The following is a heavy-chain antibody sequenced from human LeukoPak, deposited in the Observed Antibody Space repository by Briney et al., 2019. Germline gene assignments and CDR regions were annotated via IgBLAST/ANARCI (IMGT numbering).Heavy chain of an antibody. CDR3: AADYYDSSGYYY. V-gene: IGHV1-2*02. CDR2: INPNSGGT. Sequence: ASVKVSCKASGYTFTDYYMYWVRQAPGQGLEWMGWINPNSGGTNYAQKFQGRVTMTRDTSISTAYMELSSLRSEDTAVYYCAADYYDSSGYYYWGQGTLVTVSS. D-gene: IGHD3-22*01. J-gene: IGHJ4*02. CDR1: GYTFTDYY.